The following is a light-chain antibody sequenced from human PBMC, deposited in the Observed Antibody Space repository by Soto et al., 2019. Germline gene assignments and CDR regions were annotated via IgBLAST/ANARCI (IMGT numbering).Light chain of an antibody. V-gene: IGLV2-14*03. CDR3: SSYTSSFKLAV. Sequence: QSVLTQPASVSGSPGQSITIFCTGTSSDVGGYNYVSWYQQHPGSAPKLMIYDVSSRPSGVSNRFSGSESGNTASLTISGLQAEDEADYYCSSYTSSFKLAVFGSGTKVTVL. CDR1: SSDVGGYNY. J-gene: IGLJ1*01. CDR2: DVS.